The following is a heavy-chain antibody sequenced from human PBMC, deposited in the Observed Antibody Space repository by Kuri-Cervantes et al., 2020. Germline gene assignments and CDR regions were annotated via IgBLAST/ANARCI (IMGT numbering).Heavy chain of an antibody. V-gene: IGHV1-18*01. CDR2: ISAYNGDT. Sequence: ASVKVSCKASGYTFTSYGISWVRQAPGQGLEWMGWISAYNGDTNYAQKLQGRVTMTTDTSTSTAYMELSSLRSEDTAVYYCARGPYYYQYMDVWGKGTTVTVSS. CDR3: ARGPYYYQYMDV. CDR1: GYTFTSYG. J-gene: IGHJ6*03.